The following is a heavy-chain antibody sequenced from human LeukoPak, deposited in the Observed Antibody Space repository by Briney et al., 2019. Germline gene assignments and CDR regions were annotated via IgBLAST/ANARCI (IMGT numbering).Heavy chain of an antibody. Sequence: PGGSLRLSCTASGYTFGDYAMSWVRQAPGKGLEWGGLIRGKAYGGTTEYAASVKGRFTISRDDSISIAYLQMNSLKTEDTAVYYCSRSGDSSGYYQYFDYWGQGTLVTVSS. CDR1: GYTFGDYA. CDR2: IRGKAYGGTT. D-gene: IGHD3-22*01. CDR3: SRSGDSSGYYQYFDY. J-gene: IGHJ4*02. V-gene: IGHV3-49*04.